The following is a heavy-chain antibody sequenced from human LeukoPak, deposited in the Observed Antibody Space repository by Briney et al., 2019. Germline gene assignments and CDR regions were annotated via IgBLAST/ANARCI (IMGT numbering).Heavy chain of an antibody. CDR1: DGSISSYY. D-gene: IGHD1-26*01. Sequence: SETLSLTCTVSDGSISSYYWSWIRQPPGKGLEWIGYIYYSGSTNYNPSLKSRVTISVDTSKNQFSLKLSSVTAADTAVYYRARETLHSGSYSLFDYWGQGTLVTVSS. J-gene: IGHJ4*02. CDR2: IYYSGST. CDR3: ARETLHSGSYSLFDY. V-gene: IGHV4-59*01.